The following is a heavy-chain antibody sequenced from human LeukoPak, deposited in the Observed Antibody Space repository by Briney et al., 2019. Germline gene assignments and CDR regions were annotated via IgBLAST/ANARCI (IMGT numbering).Heavy chain of an antibody. J-gene: IGHJ4*02. D-gene: IGHD1-26*01. CDR3: ARILVGATYDY. CDR2: IDWDGEK. V-gene: IGHV2-70*04. Sequence: SGPTLVNXTQTLTLTCTFSGFSLRTNGMRVSWIRQPPGKALEWLARIDWDGEKFYNTSLKTRLTISKDTSKNQVVLTMTNMDPVDTATYYCARILVGATYDYWGQGTLVAVSS. CDR1: GFSLRTNGMR.